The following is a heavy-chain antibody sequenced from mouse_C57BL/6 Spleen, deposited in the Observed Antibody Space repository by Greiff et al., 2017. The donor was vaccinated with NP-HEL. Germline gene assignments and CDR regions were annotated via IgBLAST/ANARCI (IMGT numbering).Heavy chain of an antibody. CDR1: GYTFTSYW. J-gene: IGHJ2*01. CDR3: ALGGQLSPSDY. Sequence: QVQLQQPGAELVRPGSSVKLSCKASGYTFTSYWMHWVKQRPIQGLEWIGNIDPSDSDTHYNQKFKDKATLTVDKSSSTAYMQLSSLTSEDSAVYYCALGGQLSPSDYWGQGTTLTVSS. V-gene: IGHV1-52*01. D-gene: IGHD3-2*02. CDR2: IDPSDSDT.